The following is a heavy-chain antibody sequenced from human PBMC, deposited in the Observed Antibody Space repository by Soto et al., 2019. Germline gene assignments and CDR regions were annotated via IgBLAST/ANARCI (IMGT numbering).Heavy chain of an antibody. Sequence: ASVKVSCKASGGTFSSYAISWVRQAPGQGLEWMGGIIPIFGTANYAQKFQGRVTITADESTSTAYMELSSLRSEDTAVYYCARVDCSGGSCRLPIQYYFDYWGQGTLVTVSS. CDR2: IIPIFGTA. J-gene: IGHJ4*02. D-gene: IGHD2-15*01. V-gene: IGHV1-69*13. CDR1: GGTFSSYA. CDR3: ARVDCSGGSCRLPIQYYFDY.